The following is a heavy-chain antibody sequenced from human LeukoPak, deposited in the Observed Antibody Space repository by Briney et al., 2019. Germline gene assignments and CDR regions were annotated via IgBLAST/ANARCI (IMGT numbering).Heavy chain of an antibody. CDR2: ISDSGEHT. Sequence: GGSLRLSCSASGFRLSSYGMSWVRQAPGKGLEWVSGISDSGEHTHYADSVKGRFSISRDTSTNTLFMQMNSLRAEDTAIYYCARKVAAPDYWGQGTLVTVSS. CDR1: GFRLSSYG. V-gene: IGHV3-23*01. J-gene: IGHJ4*02. D-gene: IGHD6-19*01. CDR3: ARKVAAPDY.